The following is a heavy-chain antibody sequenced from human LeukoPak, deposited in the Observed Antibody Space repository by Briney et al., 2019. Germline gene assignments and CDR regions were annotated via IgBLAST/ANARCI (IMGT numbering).Heavy chain of an antibody. CDR1: GYIFTTYW. J-gene: IGHJ4*02. V-gene: IGHV5-51*01. CDR3: ARRKGGYTAY. D-gene: IGHD5-12*01. Sequence: GESLKISCKGSGYIFTTYWIGWVRQMPGKGLEWMGIIYPYDSDTRYSPSFQGQVTISVDKSINTAYLQWSSLKASDTAMYYCARRKGGYTAYWGQGTLVTVSS. CDR2: IYPYDSDT.